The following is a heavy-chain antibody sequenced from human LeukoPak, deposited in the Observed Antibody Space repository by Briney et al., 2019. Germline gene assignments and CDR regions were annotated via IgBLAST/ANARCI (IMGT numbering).Heavy chain of an antibody. CDR1: GGSISSYY. Sequence: SETLSLTCTVSGGSISSYYWSWIRQPPGKGLEWIGYIYYSGSTNYNPSLKSRVTISVDTSKNQFSLKLSSVTAADTAVYYCAREREVPAAYDAFDIWGQGTMVTVSS. V-gene: IGHV4-59*12. CDR2: IYYSGST. J-gene: IGHJ3*02. CDR3: AREREVPAAYDAFDI. D-gene: IGHD2-2*01.